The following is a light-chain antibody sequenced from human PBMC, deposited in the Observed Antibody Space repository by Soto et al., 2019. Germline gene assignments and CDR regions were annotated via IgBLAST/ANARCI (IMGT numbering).Light chain of an antibody. Sequence: DIQMTQSPSSLSASVGDRVTITCRASQGISNYLAWYQQKPGRVPKLLIYGASTLQSGVPSRFSGSGSGTGFTLTISSLQPEDVATYYWQKYNSAPWTFGQGTNVELK. V-gene: IGKV1-27*01. CDR2: GAS. CDR1: QGISNY. J-gene: IGKJ1*01. CDR3: QKYNSAPWT.